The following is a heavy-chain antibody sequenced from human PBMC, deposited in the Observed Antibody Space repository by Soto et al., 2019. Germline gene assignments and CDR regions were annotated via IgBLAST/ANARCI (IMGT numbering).Heavy chain of an antibody. V-gene: IGHV1-69*13. D-gene: IGHD3-22*01. Sequence: ASVKVSCKASGGTFSSYAISWVRQAPGQGLEWMGGIIPIFGTANYAQKFQGRVTITADESTSTAYMELSSLRSEDTAVYYCARGPYYYDSSGPGAFDIWGQGTMVTVS. CDR2: IIPIFGTA. CDR3: ARGPYYYDSSGPGAFDI. J-gene: IGHJ3*02. CDR1: GGTFSSYA.